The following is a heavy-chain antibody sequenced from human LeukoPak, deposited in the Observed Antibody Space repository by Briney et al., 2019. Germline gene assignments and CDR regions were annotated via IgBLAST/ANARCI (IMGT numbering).Heavy chain of an antibody. V-gene: IGHV3-74*01. CDR1: GFTFSNYW. Sequence: GGSLRLSCAASGFTFSNYWMHWVRQAPGKGLVWVSRINSDGINTSYADSVKGRFTISRDNAKNTLNLQMNSLRAEDTAVYYCARATAAGDSSGYYLYYFDYWGQGTLVTVSS. D-gene: IGHD3-22*01. J-gene: IGHJ4*02. CDR2: INSDGINT. CDR3: ARATAAGDSSGYYLYYFDY.